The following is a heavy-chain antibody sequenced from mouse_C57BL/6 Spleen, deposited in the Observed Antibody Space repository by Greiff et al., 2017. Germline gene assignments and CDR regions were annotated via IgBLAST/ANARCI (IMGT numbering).Heavy chain of an antibody. CDR3: ARCYGNFYWYFGV. J-gene: IGHJ1*03. V-gene: IGHV5-17*01. Sequence: EVQLVESGGGLVKPGGSLKLSCAASGFTFSDYGMHWVRQAPEKGLEWVAYISSGSSTIYYADTVKGRFTISRDNAKNTLFLQMTSLRSEDTAMYYCARCYGNFYWYFGVWGTGTTVTVSS. CDR2: ISSGSSTI. D-gene: IGHD2-1*01. CDR1: GFTFSDYG.